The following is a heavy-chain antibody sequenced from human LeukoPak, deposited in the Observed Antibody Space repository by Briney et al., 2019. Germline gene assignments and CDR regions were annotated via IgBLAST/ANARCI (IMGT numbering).Heavy chain of an antibody. D-gene: IGHD6-19*01. CDR3: ARPYSSGRYGGFDI. CDR1: GDSISSYY. Sequence: SETLSLTCTVSGDSISSYYWSWIRQPPGKGLEWIGFFYISGRTNYNPSLKSRVTISVDTSKNQFSLKLTSVTAADTAVYYCARPYSSGRYGGFDIWGQGTMVTVSS. J-gene: IGHJ3*02. V-gene: IGHV4-4*09. CDR2: FYISGRT.